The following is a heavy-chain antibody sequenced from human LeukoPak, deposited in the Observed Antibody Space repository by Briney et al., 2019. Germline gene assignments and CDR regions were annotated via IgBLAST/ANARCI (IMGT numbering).Heavy chain of an antibody. J-gene: IGHJ6*03. D-gene: IGHD6-6*01. CDR1: GGSISSYY. V-gene: IGHV4-4*09. Sequence: SETLSLTCTVSGGSISSYYWSWIRQPPGKGLEWIGYIYTSGSTNYNPSLKSRVTISVDTSKNQFSLKLSSVTAVDTAVYYCARRIAARPFSGYYYYYYMDVWGKGTTVTVSS. CDR2: IYTSGST. CDR3: ARRIAARPFSGYYYYYYMDV.